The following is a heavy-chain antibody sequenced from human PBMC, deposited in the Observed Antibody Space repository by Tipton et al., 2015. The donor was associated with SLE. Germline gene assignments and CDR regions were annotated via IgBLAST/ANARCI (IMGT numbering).Heavy chain of an antibody. D-gene: IGHD3-10*01. J-gene: IGHJ4*02. V-gene: IGHV3-21*01. CDR2: ISSSSSYI. CDR3: SRVRGGHDSDGYFDY. CDR1: GFTFSSYS. Sequence: SLRLSCAASGFTFSSYSMNWVRQAPGKGLEWVSSISSSSSYIYYADSVKGRFTISRDDSKNSLYLQMNSLRAEDSAIYYCSRVRGGHDSDGYFDYWGQGTLVTVSS.